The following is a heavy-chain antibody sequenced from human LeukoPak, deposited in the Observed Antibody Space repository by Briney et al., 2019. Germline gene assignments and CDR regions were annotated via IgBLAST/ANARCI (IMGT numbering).Heavy chain of an antibody. Sequence: GGSLRLSCAASGFTFSSYWMSWVRQAPGKGLEWVANIKQDGSEKYYVDSVKGRFTISRDNAKNSLFLQMNSLRAEDTAVYYCAKLWFGEFYFDYWGQGTLVTVSS. J-gene: IGHJ4*02. CDR3: AKLWFGEFYFDY. D-gene: IGHD3-10*01. V-gene: IGHV3-7*03. CDR1: GFTFSSYW. CDR2: IKQDGSEK.